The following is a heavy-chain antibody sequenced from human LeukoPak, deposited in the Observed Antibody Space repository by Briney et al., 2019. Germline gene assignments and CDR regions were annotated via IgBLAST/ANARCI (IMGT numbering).Heavy chain of an antibody. CDR1: GYTFTGYH. Sequence: ASVKVSCKASGYTFTGYHMHWGRQAPGQGLEWMGWINPNSGGTKYVQKFQGRVTLTRDTSTSTAYMELSRLTSDDTAMYYCTRDSYYYESSAETNNAFDVWGQGTMVTVSS. D-gene: IGHD3-22*01. CDR2: INPNSGGT. J-gene: IGHJ3*01. CDR3: TRDSYYYESSAETNNAFDV. V-gene: IGHV1-2*02.